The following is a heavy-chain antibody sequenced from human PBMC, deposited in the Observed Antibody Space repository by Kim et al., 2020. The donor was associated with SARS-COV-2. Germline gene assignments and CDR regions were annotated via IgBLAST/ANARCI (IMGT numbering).Heavy chain of an antibody. J-gene: IGHJ4*02. CDR1: GGTFSSYA. CDR2: IIPIFGTA. Sequence: SVKVSCKASGGTFSSYAISWVRQAPGQGLEWMGGIIPIFGTANYAQKFQGRVTITADESTSTAYMELSSLRSEDTAVYYCARVGFSGSSGDMYYFDYWGQGTLVTVSS. D-gene: IGHD2-15*01. CDR3: ARVGFSGSSGDMYYFDY. V-gene: IGHV1-69*13.